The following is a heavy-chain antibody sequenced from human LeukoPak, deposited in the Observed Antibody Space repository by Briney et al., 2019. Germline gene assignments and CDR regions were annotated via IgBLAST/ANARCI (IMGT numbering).Heavy chain of an antibody. CDR3: AKLAVAANFDY. D-gene: IGHD6-19*01. CDR2: IRYDGSSK. V-gene: IGHV3-30*02. Sequence: PGGSLRLSCAASGFTFSSYGMHWVRQAPGKGLEWVAFIRYDGSSKYYADSVKGRFTISRDNSKNTLYLQMNSLRAEDTAVYYCAKLAVAANFDYWGQGTLVTVSS. J-gene: IGHJ4*02. CDR1: GFTFSSYG.